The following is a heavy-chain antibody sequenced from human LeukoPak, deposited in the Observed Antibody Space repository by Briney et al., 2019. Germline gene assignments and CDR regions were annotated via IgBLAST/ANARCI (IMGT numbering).Heavy chain of an antibody. V-gene: IGHV4-34*01. D-gene: IGHD2-2*02. CDR1: GGSFSGYY. J-gene: IGHJ5*02. Sequence: SETLSLTCAVYGGSFSGYYWSWIRQPPGKGLEWIGEINHSGSTNYNPSLKSRVTISVDTSKKQFSLRLTSVTAADTAVYCCARGRGVLVPAAIAGFDPWGQGTLVTVSS. CDR2: INHSGST. CDR3: ARGRGVLVPAAIAGFDP.